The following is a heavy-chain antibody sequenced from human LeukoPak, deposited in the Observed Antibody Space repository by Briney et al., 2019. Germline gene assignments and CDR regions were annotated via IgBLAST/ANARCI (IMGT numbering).Heavy chain of an antibody. V-gene: IGHV4-4*07. CDR1: GGSISSYY. D-gene: IGHD2-2*03. CDR2: IYTSGST. J-gene: IGHJ5*02. CDR3: ARDSGYCSSHSCSPANWFDP. Sequence: SETLSLTCTVSGGSISSYYWSWIRQPAGKGLEWIGRIYTSGSTNYNPSLKSRVTLSVDTSKNQFSLQLGSVTAADTAVYYCARDSGYCSSHSCSPANWFDPWGQGTLVTVSS.